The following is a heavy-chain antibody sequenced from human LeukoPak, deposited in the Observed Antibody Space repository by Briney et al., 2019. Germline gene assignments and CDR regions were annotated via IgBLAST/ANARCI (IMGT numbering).Heavy chain of an antibody. CDR3: ARSYNEFYGMDV. V-gene: IGHV1-46*01. CDR1: GNTITRYY. J-gene: IGHJ6*02. CDR2: INPSGGSQ. Sequence: GASVKVSCKASGNTITRYYMHWVRQAPGQGLEWMGIINPSGGSQSYAQKFRGRVTMTRDTSTSTVYMELSSLRSEDTAVYYCARSYNEFYGMDVWGRGTTVTVSS. D-gene: IGHD5-24*01.